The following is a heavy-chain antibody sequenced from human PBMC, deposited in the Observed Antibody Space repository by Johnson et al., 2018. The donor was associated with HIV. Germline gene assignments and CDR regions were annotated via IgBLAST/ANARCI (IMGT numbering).Heavy chain of an antibody. CDR1: GFTFNNYA. Sequence: VQLVESGGGFVQPGGSLRLSCAASGFTFNNYAMSWVRQAPGKGLAWVSGISFTDDTYYADSVKGRFTISRDNSKNTLYLQMNSLRAEDTAVYYCAKPYYDSSGLDDAFDIWGQGTMVTVSS. V-gene: IGHV3-23*04. CDR2: ISFTDDT. CDR3: AKPYYDSSGLDDAFDI. D-gene: IGHD3-22*01. J-gene: IGHJ3*02.